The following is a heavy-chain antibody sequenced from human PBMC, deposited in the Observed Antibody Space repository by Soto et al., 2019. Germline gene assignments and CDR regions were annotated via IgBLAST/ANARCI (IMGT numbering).Heavy chain of an antibody. CDR2: IFSNDEK. D-gene: IGHD3-10*01. CDR1: GFSLSNARMG. J-gene: IGHJ6*02. CDR3: ARISMVRGVTTYYYYGMDV. Sequence: QVTLKESGPVLVKPTETLTLTCTVSGFSLSNARMGVSWIRQPPGKALEWLAHIFSNDEKAYSTSLKSRLTTSTHTSKSQVVLTMTNMDPVDTATYYCARISMVRGVTTYYYYGMDVWGQGTTVTVSS. V-gene: IGHV2-26*01.